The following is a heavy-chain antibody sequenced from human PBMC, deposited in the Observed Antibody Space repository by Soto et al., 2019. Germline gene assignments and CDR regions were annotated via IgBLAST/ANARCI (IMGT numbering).Heavy chain of an antibody. CDR2: TYYRSKWYN. D-gene: IGHD1-26*01. V-gene: IGHV6-1*01. Sequence: SQTLSLTCAISGDSVSSNSAAWNWIRQSPSRGLEWLGRTYYRSKWYNDYAVSVKSRITINPDTSKNQFSLQLNSVTPEDTAVYYCARDLAVAGIVGATFDYWGQGTLVTVSS. CDR3: ARDLAVAGIVGATFDY. CDR1: GDSVSSNSAA. J-gene: IGHJ4*02.